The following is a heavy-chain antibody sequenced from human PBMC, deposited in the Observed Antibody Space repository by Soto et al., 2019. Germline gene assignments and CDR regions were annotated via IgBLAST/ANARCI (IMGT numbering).Heavy chain of an antibody. D-gene: IGHD2-8*02. V-gene: IGHV3-30*03. CDR3: ARDYARGWCQF. Sequence: QVKLVESGGGVVQPGTSLRLSCTASGFDFSNSGIHWVRQTPGKGLEWVALISFDGDKYYVDSVKGRFTISRDNTTNTVYLQMNRLRPEDTGVYYCARDYARGWCQFWGQGTLVTVSS. J-gene: IGHJ4*02. CDR2: ISFDGDK. CDR1: GFDFSNSG.